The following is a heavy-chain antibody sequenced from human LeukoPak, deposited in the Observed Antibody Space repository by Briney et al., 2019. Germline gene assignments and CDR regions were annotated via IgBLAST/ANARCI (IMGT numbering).Heavy chain of an antibody. CDR2: INPSSGST. CDR3: ARVVSGGVRGSQPFDY. V-gene: IGHV1-46*01. J-gene: IGHJ4*02. D-gene: IGHD3-10*01. CDR1: GYTFTPYY. Sequence: GASVKASCKPSGYTFTPYYMHWVRQAPGQGLEWLGIINPSSGSTSYAQKFQDRVTMTRDTSTSTVYMELSSLKSEDTAVYYFARVVSGGVRGSQPFDYWGQGTLVTVSS.